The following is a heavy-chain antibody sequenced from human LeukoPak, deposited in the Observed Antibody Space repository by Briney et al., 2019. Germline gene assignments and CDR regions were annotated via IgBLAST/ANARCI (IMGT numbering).Heavy chain of an antibody. CDR2: INPNSGGT. CDR3: ASTSGYSYGLDY. D-gene: IGHD5-18*01. CDR1: GYTFTGYY. J-gene: IGHJ4*02. Sequence: GGSVKVSCKASGYTFTGYYMHWVRQAPGQGLEWMGRINPNSGGTNYAQKFQGRVTMTRDTSISTAYMELSRLRSDDTAVYYCASTSGYSYGLDYWGQGTLVTVSS. V-gene: IGHV1-2*06.